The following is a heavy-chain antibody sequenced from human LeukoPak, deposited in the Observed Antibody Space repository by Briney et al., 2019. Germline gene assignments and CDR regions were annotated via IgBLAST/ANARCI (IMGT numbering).Heavy chain of an antibody. J-gene: IGHJ6*02. V-gene: IGHV1-69*13. CDR3: ARGSYYDFWIYYYYGMDV. D-gene: IGHD3-3*01. CDR2: IIPIFGTA. Sequence: SVKVSCKASGGTFSSYAISWVRQAPGQGLEWMGGIIPIFGTADYAQKFQGRVTITADESTSTAYMELSSLRSEDPAVYYCARGSYYDFWIYYYYGMDVWGQGTTVTVSS. CDR1: GGTFSSYA.